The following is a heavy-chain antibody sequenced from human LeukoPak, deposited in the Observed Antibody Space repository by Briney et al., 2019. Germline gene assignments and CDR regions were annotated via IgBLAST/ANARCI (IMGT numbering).Heavy chain of an antibody. CDR2: IYSGGST. V-gene: IGHV3-66*01. J-gene: IGHJ4*02. D-gene: IGHD3-16*01. CDR1: GFTFSSYG. Sequence: PGRSLRLSCAASGFTFSSYGIHWVRQAPGKGLECVSVIYSGGSTSYADSVKDRFTISRDNSKNTPYLQMNSLRAEDTAVYYCASPRFGGAFTYWGQGTPVTVSS. CDR3: ASPRFGGAFTY.